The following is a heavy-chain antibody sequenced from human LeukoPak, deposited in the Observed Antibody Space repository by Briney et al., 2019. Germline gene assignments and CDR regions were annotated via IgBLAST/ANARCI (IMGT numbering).Heavy chain of an antibody. CDR1: GGSISSGDNY. V-gene: IGHV4-30-4*01. CDR2: IYYSGSA. CDR3: ARDSSGASYVV. J-gene: IGHJ4*02. D-gene: IGHD1-26*01. Sequence: SETLSLTCTVSGGSISSGDNYWGWIRQPPGKGLEWIGYIYYSGSAYYNPSLESRVTLSVDTSENQFSLKVRSVTAADTAVYYCARDSSGASYVVWGQGTLVTVFS.